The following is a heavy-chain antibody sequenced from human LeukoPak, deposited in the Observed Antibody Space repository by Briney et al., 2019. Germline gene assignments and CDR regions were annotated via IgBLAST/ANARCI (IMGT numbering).Heavy chain of an antibody. D-gene: IGHD3-10*01. CDR1: GGSITTYY. CDR3: ATDRQEGGSGSYWFDP. CDR2: VYYSGGT. Sequence: SETLSLTCTISGGSITTYYWSWIRQSPGKGLEWIGNVYYSGGTTYNPSLKNRVTISVDTSKNQFSLELTSVTAADTAMYYCATDRQEGGSGSYWFDPWGPGTLVTVSS. J-gene: IGHJ5*02. V-gene: IGHV4-59*01.